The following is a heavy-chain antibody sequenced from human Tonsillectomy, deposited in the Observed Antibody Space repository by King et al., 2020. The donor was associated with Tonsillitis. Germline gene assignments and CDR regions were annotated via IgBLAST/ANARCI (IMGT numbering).Heavy chain of an antibody. D-gene: IGHD2-21*01. CDR1: GFTFSHYG. V-gene: IGHV3-33*01. CDR2: IWYDGSNK. J-gene: IGHJ4*02. CDR3: ARDLCGGDCYSEDY. Sequence: VQLVESGGGVVQPGRSLRLSCAASGFTFSHYGMHWVRQAPGKGLEWVAIIWYDGSNKDYADSVKGRFIISRDNSKNTLYLQMSSVRAEDTAVYYCARDLCGGDCYSEDYWGQGTLVAVSS.